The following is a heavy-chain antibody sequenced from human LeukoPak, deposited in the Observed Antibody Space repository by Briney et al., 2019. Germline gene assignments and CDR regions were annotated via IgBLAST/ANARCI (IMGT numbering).Heavy chain of an antibody. J-gene: IGHJ5*02. CDR2: ISVYNGNT. CDR1: GYTFTTYG. D-gene: IGHD5-12*01. CDR3: ARDLEESGGYSGYELTQNWFDP. Sequence: RASVKVSCKASGYTFTTYGINWVRQAPGQGLEWMGWISVYNGNTNYAQKLQGRVTMTTDTSTSTAYMELRSLRSDDTAVYYCARDLEESGGYSGYELTQNWFDPWGQGTLVTVSS. V-gene: IGHV1-18*01.